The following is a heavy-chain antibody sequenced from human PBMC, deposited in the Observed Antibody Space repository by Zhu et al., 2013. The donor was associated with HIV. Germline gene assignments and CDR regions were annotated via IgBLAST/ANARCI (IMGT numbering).Heavy chain of an antibody. CDR3: ARVRGEEDGAYYYHYMDV. CDR1: GGTFSSYF. J-gene: IGHJ6*03. CDR2: INSNSGGT. V-gene: IGHV1-2*02. Sequence: QVQLVQSGAEVKKPGSSVKVSCKASGGTFSSYFISWVRQAPGQGLEWMGWINSNSGGTNYAQRFQGRVTMTRDTSISTAYMELSRLRSDDTAVYYXARVRGEEDGAYYYHYMDVWGERDHGHRLL. D-gene: IGHD3-10*01.